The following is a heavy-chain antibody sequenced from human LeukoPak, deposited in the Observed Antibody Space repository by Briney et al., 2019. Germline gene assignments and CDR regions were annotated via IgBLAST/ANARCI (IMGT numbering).Heavy chain of an antibody. CDR3: ARERAGFYDFWSGHNWFDP. D-gene: IGHD3-3*01. CDR1: GGSISSSSYY. V-gene: IGHV4-39*07. CDR2: IYYSGST. Sequence: NPSETLSLTCTVSGGSISSSSYYWGWIRQPPGKGLEWIGSIYYSGSTYYNPSLKSRVTVSVDTSKNQFSLKLSSVTAADTAVYYCARERAGFYDFWSGHNWFDPWGQGTLVTVSS. J-gene: IGHJ5*02.